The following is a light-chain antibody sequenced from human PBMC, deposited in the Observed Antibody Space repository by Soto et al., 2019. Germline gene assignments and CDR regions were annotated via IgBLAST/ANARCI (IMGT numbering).Light chain of an antibody. Sequence: DIQMTQSPSTLSASVGDRVTITCRASQSVSSWLAWYQQKPGKAPKLLIYKASSLEGGVPSRFSGSGSGTEFTLTISSLQPDDFATYYCQQYNSYSWTCGQGTKVDIK. V-gene: IGKV1-5*03. J-gene: IGKJ1*01. CDR3: QQYNSYSWT. CDR1: QSVSSW. CDR2: KAS.